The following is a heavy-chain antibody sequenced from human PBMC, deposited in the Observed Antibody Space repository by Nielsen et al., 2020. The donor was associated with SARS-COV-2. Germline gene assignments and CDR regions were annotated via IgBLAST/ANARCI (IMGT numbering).Heavy chain of an antibody. J-gene: IGHJ4*02. D-gene: IGHD4-17*01. V-gene: IGHV1-2*06. CDR3: ARRFGTVTSGFDS. CDR2: INPDIGGT. CDR1: GYTFTDYY. Sequence: ASVKVSCKASGYTFTDYYIHWVRQAPGQGLEWMGRINPDIGGTNSAQKFQGRVSMTRDRSITTAYMELNRLTSDDTAVYYCARRFGTVTSGFDSWGQGTLVTVSS.